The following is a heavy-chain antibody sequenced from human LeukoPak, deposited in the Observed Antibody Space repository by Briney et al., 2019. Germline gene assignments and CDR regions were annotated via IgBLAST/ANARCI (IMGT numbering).Heavy chain of an antibody. V-gene: IGHV4-39*01. CDR2: IHYSGST. J-gene: IGHJ4*02. Sequence: SETLSLTCTVSGGSISSSSYYWGWIRQPPGKGLEWIGSIHYSGSTYYNPSLKSRVTISVDTSKNQFSLKLSSVTAADTAVYYCARKITYYDILAGYSNNYYFDYWGQGTLVTVSS. CDR1: GGSISSSSYY. D-gene: IGHD3-9*01. CDR3: ARKITYYDILAGYSNNYYFDY.